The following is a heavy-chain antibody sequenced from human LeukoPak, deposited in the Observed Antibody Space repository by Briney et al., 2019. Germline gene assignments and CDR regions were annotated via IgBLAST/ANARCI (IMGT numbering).Heavy chain of an antibody. CDR3: ARDKGADEGSKFAF. D-gene: IGHD1-26*01. J-gene: IGHJ4*02. CDR2: IKQDGTEK. Sequence: GGSLRLSCAASGFTFSSYSMNWVRQAPGKGLEWVANIKQDGTEKYYVDSVKGRFTISRDNAKNSLYLQMYDLRADDTAVYYCARDKGADEGSKFAFWGQGTLVTVSS. V-gene: IGHV3-7*03. CDR1: GFTFSSYS.